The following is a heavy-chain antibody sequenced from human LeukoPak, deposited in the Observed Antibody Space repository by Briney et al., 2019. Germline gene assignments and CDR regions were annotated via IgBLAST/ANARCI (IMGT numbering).Heavy chain of an antibody. CDR2: IKQDGSEK. CDR1: GFTFSSCW. D-gene: IGHD2-15*01. V-gene: IGHV3-7*01. J-gene: IGHJ3*02. CDR3: ARVIFGHGVVVAAKPWLAFDI. Sequence: GGSLRLSCAASGFTFSSCWMSWVRQAPGKGLEWVANIKQDGSEKYYVDSVKGRFTISRDNAKNSLYLQMNSLRAEDTAVYYCARVIFGHGVVVAAKPWLAFDIWGQGTMVTVSS.